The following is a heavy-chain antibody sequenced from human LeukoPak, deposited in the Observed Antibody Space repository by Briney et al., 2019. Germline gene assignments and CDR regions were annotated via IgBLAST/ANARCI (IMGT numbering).Heavy chain of an antibody. CDR2: INPSDGST. J-gene: IGHJ4*02. CDR1: GYTFINYY. CDR3: ASQEGDYGDYSFDY. Sequence: ASVKVSCKASGYTFINYYMHWVRQAPGPGLEWMGIINPSDGSTIYAQNFQGRVTMTRDTSTSTVYMELSSLRSEDTAVYYCASQEGDYGDYSFDYWGQGTLVTVSS. D-gene: IGHD4-17*01. V-gene: IGHV1-46*01.